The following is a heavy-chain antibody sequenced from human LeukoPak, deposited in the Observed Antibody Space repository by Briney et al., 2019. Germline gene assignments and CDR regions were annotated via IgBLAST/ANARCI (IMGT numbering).Heavy chain of an antibody. J-gene: IGHJ4*02. CDR2: IWYDGTNK. V-gene: IGHV3-33*01. Sequence: PGGSLRLSCAASGFFFSSYGMHWVRQAPGKGLEWVALIWYDGTNKYYTDSVKGRFTISRDNSNNTLYPEMSSLRAEDTAVYYCARAHYNWNEPPFDHWGQGVLVTVSS. CDR3: ARAHYNWNEPPFDH. CDR1: GFFFSSYG. D-gene: IGHD1-20*01.